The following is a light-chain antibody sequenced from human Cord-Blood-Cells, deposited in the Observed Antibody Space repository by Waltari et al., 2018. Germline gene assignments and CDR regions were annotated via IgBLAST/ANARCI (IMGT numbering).Light chain of an antibody. CDR2: AAS. J-gene: IGKJ5*01. CDR3: QQYYSYPIT. CDR1: QGISSY. Sequence: AIRMTQSPSSFSASTGDRVTITCRASQGISSYLAWYQQKPGKAPKLLIYAASTLQGGVAARFSGSGSGTDFTLTISCLQSEDFATYYCQQYYSYPITFGQGTRLEIK. V-gene: IGKV1-8*01.